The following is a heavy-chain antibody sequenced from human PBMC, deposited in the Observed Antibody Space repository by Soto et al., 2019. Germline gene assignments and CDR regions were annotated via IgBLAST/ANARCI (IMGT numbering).Heavy chain of an antibody. V-gene: IGHV4-39*01. J-gene: IGHJ3*02. D-gene: IGHD3-22*01. CDR1: GGSISSSSYY. Sequence: QLQLQESGPALVKPSETLSLTCTVSGGSISSSSYYWGWIRQPPGKGLEWIGSIYYSGSTYYNPSLKSRVTISVDTSKNQFSLKLSSVTAADTAVYYCARHRTPETYYYDSSGYYYNYKGAFDIWGQGTMVTVSS. CDR3: ARHRTPETYYYDSSGYYYNYKGAFDI. CDR2: IYYSGST.